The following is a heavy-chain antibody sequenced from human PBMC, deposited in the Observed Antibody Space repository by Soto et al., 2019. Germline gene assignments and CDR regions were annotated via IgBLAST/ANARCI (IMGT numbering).Heavy chain of an antibody. Sequence: ASVKVSCKASGYTFTSYDINWVRQATGQGLEWMGWMNPNSGNTGYAQKFQGRVTMTRNTSISTAYMELSSLRSEDTAVYYCARGRNQWLAYYFDYWGKGTLVTVPS. CDR3: ARGRNQWLAYYFDY. V-gene: IGHV1-8*01. CDR1: GYTFTSYD. D-gene: IGHD6-19*01. J-gene: IGHJ4*02. CDR2: MNPNSGNT.